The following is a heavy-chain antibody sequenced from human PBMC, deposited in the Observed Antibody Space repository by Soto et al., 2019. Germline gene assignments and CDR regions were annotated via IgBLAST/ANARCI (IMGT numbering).Heavy chain of an antibody. J-gene: IGHJ6*02. Sequence: PVGSLRLSCAASGFTFSSYSMNWVRQAPGKGLEWVSSISSSSSYIYYADSVKGRFTISRDNAKNSLYLQMNSLRAEDTAVYYCAREKYYDILTGSSNYYGMDVWGQGTTVTVSS. V-gene: IGHV3-21*01. D-gene: IGHD3-9*01. CDR3: AREKYYDILTGSSNYYGMDV. CDR1: GFTFSSYS. CDR2: ISSSSSYI.